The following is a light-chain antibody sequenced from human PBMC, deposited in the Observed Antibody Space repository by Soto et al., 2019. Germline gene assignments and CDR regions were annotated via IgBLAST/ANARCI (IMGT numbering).Light chain of an antibody. CDR3: QQYSSSPPYT. J-gene: IGKJ2*01. V-gene: IGKV3-20*01. CDR1: QSVSSSY. Sequence: EIVLTQSPGTLSLSPGERATLSCRASQSVSSSYLAWYQQKPAQAPRLLIYGASSRATGIPDRFSGSGSGTDFTLTISRLEPEDFAVYYCQQYSSSPPYTFGQGTKLEIK. CDR2: GAS.